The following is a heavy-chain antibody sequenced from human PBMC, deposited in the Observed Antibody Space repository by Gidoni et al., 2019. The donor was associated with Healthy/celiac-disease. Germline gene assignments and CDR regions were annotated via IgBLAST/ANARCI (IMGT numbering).Heavy chain of an antibody. J-gene: IGHJ3*02. V-gene: IGHV4-39*01. CDR2: IYYSGST. Sequence: QLQLQESGPGLVKPSETLSLTCTVSGGSISSSSYYWGWIRQPPGKGLEWIGSIYYSGSTYYNPSLKSRVTISVDTSKNQFSLKLSSVTAADTAVYYCARRGDFWSGYVGWGTAFDIWGQGTMVTVSS. CDR3: ARRGDFWSGYVGWGTAFDI. D-gene: IGHD3-3*01. CDR1: GGSISSSSYY.